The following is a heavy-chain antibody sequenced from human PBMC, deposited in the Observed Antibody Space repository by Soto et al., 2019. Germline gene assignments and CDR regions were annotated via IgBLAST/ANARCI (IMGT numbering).Heavy chain of an antibody. V-gene: IGHV1-69*01. Sequence: QVQLVQSGAEVKKPGSSVKVSCKASGGTFSSYAISWVRQAPGQGLEWMGGIIPIFGTENYGQKFQGRVTITADESTGTAYVELSSLRSEDTAVYYCARAKDIVVVVADAAGYGMDVWGQGPKVTVSS. D-gene: IGHD2-15*01. CDR2: IIPIFGTE. J-gene: IGHJ6*02. CDR1: GGTFSSYA. CDR3: ARAKDIVVVVADAAGYGMDV.